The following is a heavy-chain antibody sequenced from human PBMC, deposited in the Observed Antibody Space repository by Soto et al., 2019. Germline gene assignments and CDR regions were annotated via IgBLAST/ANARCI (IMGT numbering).Heavy chain of an antibody. CDR1: GFFFNNFA. J-gene: IGHJ4*02. CDR3: VKARSGWYLYYFDY. Sequence: DVKLLESGGGLVQPGGSLKLSCAASGFFFNNFAMNWSRQAPGRGREWVPGISGSGGNTYYADSVKGRFAISRDKSNNTLYLQLSSLKAEDTAVYYCVKARSGWYLYYFDYWGQGTRVTVSS. CDR2: ISGSGGNT. V-gene: IGHV3-23*01. D-gene: IGHD6-19*01.